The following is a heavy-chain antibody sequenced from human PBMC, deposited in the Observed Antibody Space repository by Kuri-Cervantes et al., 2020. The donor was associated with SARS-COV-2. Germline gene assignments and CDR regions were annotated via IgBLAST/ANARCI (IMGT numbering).Heavy chain of an antibody. V-gene: IGHV4-34*01. CDR3: ARLGLYYDSSGYYYAPRNYGMDV. D-gene: IGHD3-22*01. CDR2: INHSGST. J-gene: IGHJ6*02. Sequence: ESLKISCAVYGGSFSGYYWSWIRQPPGKGLEWIGEINHSGSTNYNPSLKSRVTISVDTSKNQFSLKLSSVTAADTAVYYCARLGLYYDSSGYYYAPRNYGMDVWGQGTTVTVSS. CDR1: GGSFSGYY.